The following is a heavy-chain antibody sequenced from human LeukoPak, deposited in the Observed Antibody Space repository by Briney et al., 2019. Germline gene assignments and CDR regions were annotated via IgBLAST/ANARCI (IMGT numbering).Heavy chain of an antibody. CDR1: GFIFSTNA. J-gene: IGHJ4*02. CDR2: VHLDGRT. V-gene: IGHV4-4*02. CDR3: AREGGFYRPLDY. Sequence: PGGSLRLSCSASGFIFSTNAMHWVRQPPGKGLEWIGEVHLDGRTNYNPSLKSRLIMSVDLPENHISLKLTSVTAADTAVYYCAREGGFYRPLDYSGQGTLVTVSS. D-gene: IGHD3-3*01.